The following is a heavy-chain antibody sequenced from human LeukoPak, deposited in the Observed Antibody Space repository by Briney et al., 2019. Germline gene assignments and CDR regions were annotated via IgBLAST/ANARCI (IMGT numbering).Heavy chain of an antibody. Sequence: GASVKVSCKASGCTFTGYYMHWVRQAPGQGLEWMGWMNPNSGNTGYAQRFQGRVTITTNTSISTAYVELSSLRSEDTAVYYCARASRYGSGTYFPDYWGQGTLVTVSS. CDR2: MNPNSGNT. D-gene: IGHD3-10*01. J-gene: IGHJ4*02. CDR3: ARASRYGSGTYFPDY. CDR1: GCTFTGYY. V-gene: IGHV1-8*03.